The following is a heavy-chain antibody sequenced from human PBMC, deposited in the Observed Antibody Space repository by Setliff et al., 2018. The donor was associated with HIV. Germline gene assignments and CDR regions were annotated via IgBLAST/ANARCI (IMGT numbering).Heavy chain of an antibody. CDR1: GFTFSSYA. J-gene: IGHJ4*02. CDR3: AKDRSSGWYRGGTHFDY. Sequence: PGGSLRLSCAASGFTFSSYAMHWVRQAPGKGLEWVAVISYDGSNKYYADSVKGRFTISRDNSKNTLYLQMNSLRAEDTAVYYCAKDRSSGWYRGGTHFDYWGQGTLVTVSS. CDR2: ISYDGSNK. V-gene: IGHV3-30*01. D-gene: IGHD6-19*01.